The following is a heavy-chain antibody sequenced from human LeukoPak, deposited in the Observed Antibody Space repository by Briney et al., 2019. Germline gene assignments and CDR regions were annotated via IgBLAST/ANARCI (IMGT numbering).Heavy chain of an antibody. D-gene: IGHD2-15*01. CDR2: IIPIFGTA. Sequence: SVKVSCKASGGTFSSYAISWVRQAPGQGLEWMGGIIPIFGTANYAQKFQGRVTITTDESTSTAYMELSSLRSEDTAVYYCATSGGYCSGGSCYGYWGQGTMVTVSS. CDR3: ATSGGYCSGGSCYGY. J-gene: IGHJ4*02. CDR1: GGTFSSYA. V-gene: IGHV1-69*05.